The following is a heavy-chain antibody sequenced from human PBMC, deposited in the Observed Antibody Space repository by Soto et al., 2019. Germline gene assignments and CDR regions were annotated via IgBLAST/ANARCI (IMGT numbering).Heavy chain of an antibody. Sequence: GGALRLSCAASGFTLSHHWVHLLRQASGKALVWFSRINSGGSRFNYADSVKGRFTISRDNAKNTLYLQMTSLRVEDTAVYYCARANCSGPSCFFGGTHWGQET. CDR2: INSGGSRF. CDR3: ARANCSGPSCFFGGTH. D-gene: IGHD2-2*01. V-gene: IGHV3-74*01. J-gene: IGHJ4*02. CDR1: GFTLSHHW.